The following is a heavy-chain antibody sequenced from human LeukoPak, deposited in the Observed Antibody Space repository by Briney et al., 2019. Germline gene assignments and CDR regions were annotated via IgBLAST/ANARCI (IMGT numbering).Heavy chain of an antibody. CDR3: ARGAGYCSGGSCYSEASMDV. V-gene: IGHV4-4*07. CDR1: GGSISSYY. CDR2: IYTSGST. D-gene: IGHD2-15*01. Sequence: PSETLSLTCTVSGGSISSYYWSWIRQPAGKGLEWIGRIYTSGSTNYNPSLKSRVTMSVDTSKNQFSLKLSSVTAADTAVYYCARGAGYCSGGSCYSEASMDVWGKGTTVTISS. J-gene: IGHJ6*03.